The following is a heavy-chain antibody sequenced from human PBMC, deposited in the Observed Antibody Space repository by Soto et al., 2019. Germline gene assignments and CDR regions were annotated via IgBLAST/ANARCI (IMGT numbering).Heavy chain of an antibody. CDR3: ARGPRSGRCGFDY. D-gene: IGHD6-19*01. V-gene: IGHV4-59*01. CDR2: IYYSGST. CDR1: GGSISSYY. J-gene: IGHJ4*02. Sequence: PSETLSLTCTVSGGSISSYYWSWIRQPPGKGLEWIGYIYYSGSTNYNPSLKSRVTISVDTSKNQFSLKLSSVTAADTAVYYCARGPRSGRCGFDYWGQGTLVTVSS.